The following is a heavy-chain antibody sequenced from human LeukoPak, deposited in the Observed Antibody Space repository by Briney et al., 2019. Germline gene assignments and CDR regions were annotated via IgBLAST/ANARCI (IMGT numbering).Heavy chain of an antibody. CDR3: ARDRARLSGGDCYDF. CDR1: GFTFSSYS. Sequence: GGSLRLSCAASGFTFSSYSMNWVRQAPGKGLEWVSSISSSSSYVYYADSVKGRFTISRDNAKNSLYLQMNSLRAEDTAVYYCARDRARLSGGDCYDFWGQGTLVTVSS. V-gene: IGHV3-21*01. J-gene: IGHJ4*02. CDR2: ISSSSSYV. D-gene: IGHD2-21*02.